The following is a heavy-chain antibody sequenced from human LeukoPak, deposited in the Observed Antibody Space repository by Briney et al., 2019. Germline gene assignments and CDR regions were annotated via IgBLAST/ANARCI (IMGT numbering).Heavy chain of an antibody. CDR3: ARLSGSYYNNYFDY. D-gene: IGHD3-10*01. J-gene: IGHJ4*02. CDR2: IYYSGST. CDR1: GGSISSSSYY. V-gene: IGHV4-61*05. Sequence: SETLSLTCTVSGGSISSSSYYWGWIRQPPGKGLEWIGYIYYSGSTNYNPSLKSRVTISVDTSKNQFSLKLSSVTAADTAVYYCARLSGSYYNNYFDYWGQGTLVTVSS.